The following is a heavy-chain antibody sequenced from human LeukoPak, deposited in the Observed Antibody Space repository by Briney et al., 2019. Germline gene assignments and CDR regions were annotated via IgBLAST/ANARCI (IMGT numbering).Heavy chain of an antibody. CDR2: ISGSGGST. CDR3: AKDIIPGDTAIGFAFDI. Sequence: PGGSLRLSCAASGFTFSSYGMSWVRQAPGKGLEWVSAISGSGGSTYYADSVKGRFTISRDNSKNTLYLQMNSLRAEDTAVYYCAKDIIPGDTAIGFAFDIWGQGTMVTVSS. D-gene: IGHD5-18*01. J-gene: IGHJ3*02. V-gene: IGHV3-23*01. CDR1: GFTFSSYG.